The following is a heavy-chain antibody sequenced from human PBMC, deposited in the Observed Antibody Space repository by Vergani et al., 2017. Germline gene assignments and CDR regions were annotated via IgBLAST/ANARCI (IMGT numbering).Heavy chain of an antibody. CDR1: GGSISSGGYY. D-gene: IGHD6-13*01. CDR3: ARGIAAAQVGGGYYYDYMDV. J-gene: IGHJ6*03. CDR2: IYYSGST. Sequence: QVQLQESGPGLVKPSQTLSLTCTVSGGSISSGGYYWSWIRQHPGKGLEWIGYIYYSGSTNYSPSLKSRVTISVDTSKNQFSLKLSSVTAADTAVYFCARGIAAAQVGGGYYYDYMDVWGKGTTVTVSS. V-gene: IGHV4-31*03.